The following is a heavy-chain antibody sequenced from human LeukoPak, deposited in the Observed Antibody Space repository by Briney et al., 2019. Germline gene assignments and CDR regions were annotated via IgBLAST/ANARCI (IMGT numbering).Heavy chain of an antibody. CDR3: ARDYYTRGRYSSGRLIVSW. CDR2: INPNSGGT. D-gene: IGHD6-19*01. CDR1: GYTFTAYY. Sequence: GASVKVSCKASGYTFTAYYMHWVRQAPGQGLEWLGWINPNSGGTNYAQKFQGRVTMTRDTSISTAYMELSRLTFDGTAVYYCARDYYTRGRYSSGRLIVSWWGQGTLVTVSS. J-gene: IGHJ4*02. V-gene: IGHV1-2*02.